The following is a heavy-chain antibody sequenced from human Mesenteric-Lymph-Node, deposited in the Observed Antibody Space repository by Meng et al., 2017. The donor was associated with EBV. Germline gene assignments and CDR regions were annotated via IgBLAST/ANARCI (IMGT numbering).Heavy chain of an antibody. V-gene: IGHV3-13*01. CDR2: IGAAGDT. Sequence: ELQLVESGGGLVQPGGSLRLSCAASGFTFSSYDMHWVRQVTGKGLEWVSAIGAAGDTYYPDSMKGRFTISRENAKNSFYLQMNSLRTGDTAIYYCARGGVSNLDYWGQGTLVTVSS. CDR3: ARGGVSNLDY. CDR1: GFTFSSYD. D-gene: IGHD3-3*02. J-gene: IGHJ4*02.